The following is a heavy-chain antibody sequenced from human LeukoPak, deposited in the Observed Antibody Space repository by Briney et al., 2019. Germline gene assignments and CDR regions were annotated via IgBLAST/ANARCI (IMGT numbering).Heavy chain of an antibody. J-gene: IGHJ5*02. V-gene: IGHV4-59*08. CDR2: IYYSGST. CDR1: GGSISSYY. D-gene: IGHD3-10*01. CDR3: ARQITMVRGGNWFDH. Sequence: PSETLSLTCTVSGGSISSYYWSWIRQPPGKGLEWIGYIYYSGSTNYNPSLKSRVTISVDTSKNQFSLKLSSVTAADTAVYYCARQITMVRGGNWFDHWGQGTLVTVSS.